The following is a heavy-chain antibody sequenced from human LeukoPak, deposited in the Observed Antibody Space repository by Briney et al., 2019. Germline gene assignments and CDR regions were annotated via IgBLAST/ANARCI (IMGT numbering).Heavy chain of an antibody. V-gene: IGHV3-15*01. CDR3: TTGLAF. D-gene: IGHD2-21*01. J-gene: IGHJ4*02. Sequence: GGSLRLSCAASGFTFTYAWMSWVRQAPGKGLEWVGGINTKSDGGTTAYAAPRKSRFTISRYDSKNTVFLQMNSLKSEDTAVYYCTTGLAFWGQGTLVTVSS. CDR1: GFTFTYAW. CDR2: INTKSDGGTT.